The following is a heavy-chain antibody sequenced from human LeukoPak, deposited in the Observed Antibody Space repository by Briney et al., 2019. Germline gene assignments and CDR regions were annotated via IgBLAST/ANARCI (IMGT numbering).Heavy chain of an antibody. CDR1: GGTFSSYA. Sequence: SVKVSCEASGGTFSSYAISWVRQAPGQGLEWMGGIIPIFGTANYAQKFQGRVTITADESTGTAYMELSSLRSEDTAVYYCARVMAAAGTALDYWGQGTLVTVSS. V-gene: IGHV1-69*13. D-gene: IGHD6-13*01. CDR2: IIPIFGTA. CDR3: ARVMAAAGTALDY. J-gene: IGHJ4*02.